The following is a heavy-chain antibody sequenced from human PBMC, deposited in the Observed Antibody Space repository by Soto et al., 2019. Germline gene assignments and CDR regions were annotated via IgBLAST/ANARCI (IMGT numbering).Heavy chain of an antibody. V-gene: IGHV1-69*13. J-gene: IGHJ6*02. Sequence: SVKVSCTASGGTFSSYAISWVRQAPGQGLEWMGGIIPIFGTANYAQKFQGRVTITADESTSTAYMELSSLRSEDTAVYYCASSSSSSSQYYYYGMDVWGQGTTVTVSS. CDR1: GGTFSSYA. CDR3: ASSSSSSSQYYYYGMDV. CDR2: IIPIFGTA. D-gene: IGHD6-6*01.